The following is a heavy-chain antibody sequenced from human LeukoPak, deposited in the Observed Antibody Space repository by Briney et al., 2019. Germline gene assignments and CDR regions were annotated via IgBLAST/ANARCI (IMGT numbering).Heavy chain of an antibody. D-gene: IGHD3-22*01. J-gene: IGHJ3*02. CDR3: ARGPPYYDSTNAFDI. CDR2: IIPIFGTA. CDR1: GGTFSSYA. Sequence: SVKVSCKASGGTFSSYAISWVRQAPGQGLEWMGGIIPIFGTANYAQKFQGRVTITADESTSTAYMGLSSLRSEDTAVYYCARGPPYYDSTNAFDIWGQGTMVTVSS. V-gene: IGHV1-69*01.